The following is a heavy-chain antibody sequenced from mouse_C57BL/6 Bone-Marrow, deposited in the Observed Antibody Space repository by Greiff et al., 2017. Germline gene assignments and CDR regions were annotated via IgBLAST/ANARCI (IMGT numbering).Heavy chain of an antibody. V-gene: IGHV1-77*01. D-gene: IGHD2-5*01. J-gene: IGHJ4*01. CDR3: AYYSNYLYDAMDY. Sequence: VQLQQSGAELVKPGASVKISCKASGYTFTDYYINWVKQRPGQGLEWIGKIGPGSGRTYYNEKFKGKATLTADKSSSTAYMQLSSLTSEDSAVYFCAYYSNYLYDAMDYWGQGTSVTVAS. CDR1: GYTFTDYY. CDR2: IGPGSGRT.